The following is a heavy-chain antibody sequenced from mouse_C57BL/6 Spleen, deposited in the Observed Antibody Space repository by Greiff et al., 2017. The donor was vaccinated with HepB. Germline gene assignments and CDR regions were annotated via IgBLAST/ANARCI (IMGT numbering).Heavy chain of an antibody. J-gene: IGHJ1*03. D-gene: IGHD2-4*01. Sequence: EVQRVESGGGLVQPGGSMKLSCAASGFTFSDAWMDWVRQSPEKGLEWVAEIRNKANNHATYYAESVKGRFTISRDDSKSSVYLQMNSLRAEDTGIYYCTHYDYDWYFDVWGTGTTVTVSS. V-gene: IGHV6-6*01. CDR3: THYDYDWYFDV. CDR1: GFTFSDAW. CDR2: IRNKANNHAT.